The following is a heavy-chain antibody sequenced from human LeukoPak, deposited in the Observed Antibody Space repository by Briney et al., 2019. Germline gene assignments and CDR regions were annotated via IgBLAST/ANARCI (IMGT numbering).Heavy chain of an antibody. CDR2: IYYSGNT. D-gene: IGHD6-19*01. Sequence: SETLSLTCTVSGGSISSSSYYWGWIRQPPGKGLEWIGSIYYSGNTYYNPSLKSRVTISVDTSKNQFSLKLSSVTAADTAVYYCARHYPYSSGFSFDYWGQGTLVTVSS. V-gene: IGHV4-39*07. J-gene: IGHJ4*02. CDR1: GGSISSSSYY. CDR3: ARHYPYSSGFSFDY.